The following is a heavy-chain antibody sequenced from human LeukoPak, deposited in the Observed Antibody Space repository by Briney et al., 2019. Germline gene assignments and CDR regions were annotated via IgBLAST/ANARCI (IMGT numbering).Heavy chain of an antibody. Sequence: SVKVSCKASGGTFSSYAISWVRQAPGQGLEWMGRIIPIFGTANYARKFQGRVTITTDESTSTAYMELSSLRSEDTAVYYCARVGGYSYGFWFDPWGQGTLVTVSS. J-gene: IGHJ5*02. V-gene: IGHV1-69*05. CDR1: GGTFSSYA. D-gene: IGHD5-18*01. CDR2: IIPIFGTA. CDR3: ARVGGYSYGFWFDP.